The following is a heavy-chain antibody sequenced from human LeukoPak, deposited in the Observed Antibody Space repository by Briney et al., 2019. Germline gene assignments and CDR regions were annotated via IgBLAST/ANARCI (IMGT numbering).Heavy chain of an antibody. J-gene: IGHJ4*02. CDR1: GFTFSSYD. Sequence: GGSLRLSCAASGFTFSSYDMSWVRQAPGKGLEWVTGVWFDGRQTYYADSVKGRFILSGDNPKNTLYLQMNSLRTEDTAIYYCARDLTFFALSPGGQGTLVTVSS. D-gene: IGHD3-3*02. V-gene: IGHV3-33*08. CDR2: VWFDGRQT. CDR3: ARDLTFFALSP.